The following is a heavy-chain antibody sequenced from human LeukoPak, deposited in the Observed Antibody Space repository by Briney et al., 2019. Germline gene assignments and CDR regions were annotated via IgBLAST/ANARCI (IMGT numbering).Heavy chain of an antibody. V-gene: IGHV3-21*01. Sequence: GGSLRLSCAASGFTFSSYSMNWVRQAPGKGLEWVSSISSSSSYIYYADSVRGRFTTSRDNAKNSLYLQMNSLRAEDTAVYYCARGTMEWYFDLWGRGTLVTVSS. CDR3: ARGTMEWYFDL. CDR1: GFTFSSYS. CDR2: ISSSSSYI. J-gene: IGHJ2*01. D-gene: IGHD3-3*01.